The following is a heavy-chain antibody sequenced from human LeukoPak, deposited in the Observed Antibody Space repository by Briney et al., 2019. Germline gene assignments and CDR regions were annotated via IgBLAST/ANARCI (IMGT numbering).Heavy chain of an antibody. V-gene: IGHV4-61*01. CDR3: ARELNVIDY. J-gene: IGHJ4*02. D-gene: IGHD2/OR15-2a*01. Sequence: PSETLSLTCTVSGGSVSSGTYYWSWIRQPPGKGLEWIGYIYYSGSTNYNPSLKSRVTISVDTSKNQFSLKLSSVTAADTAVYYCARELNVIDYWGQGTLVTVSS. CDR1: GGSVSSGTYY. CDR2: IYYSGST.